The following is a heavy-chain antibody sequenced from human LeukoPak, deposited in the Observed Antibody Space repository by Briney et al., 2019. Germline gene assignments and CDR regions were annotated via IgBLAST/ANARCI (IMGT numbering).Heavy chain of an antibody. CDR3: ASNSGRHFDY. J-gene: IGHJ4*02. D-gene: IGHD1-26*01. CDR2: ISGSGGST. CDR1: GFTFSSYA. Sequence: GGSLRLSCAASGFTFSSYAMSWVRQAPGKGLEWVSGISGSGGSTSYADSVKGRFTISRDNAKNTLYLQMNSLRAEDTAVYYCASNSGRHFDYWGQGTLVTVSS. V-gene: IGHV3-23*01.